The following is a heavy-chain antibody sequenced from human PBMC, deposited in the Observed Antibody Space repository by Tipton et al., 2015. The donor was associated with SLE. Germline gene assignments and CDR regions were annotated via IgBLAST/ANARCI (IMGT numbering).Heavy chain of an antibody. V-gene: IGHV4-59*02. CDR2: IYYSGST. J-gene: IGHJ6*03. D-gene: IGHD6-25*01. CDR3: AREATAIEVRYYYHYYMDV. CDR1: GASVSNYY. Sequence: LRLSCTVSGASVSNYYWSWIRQPPGKGLEWVGYIYYSGSTNYNPSLNSRVTISVDTSKNQFSLKLSSVTAADTAVYYCAREATAIEVRYYYHYYMDVWGKGTTVTISS.